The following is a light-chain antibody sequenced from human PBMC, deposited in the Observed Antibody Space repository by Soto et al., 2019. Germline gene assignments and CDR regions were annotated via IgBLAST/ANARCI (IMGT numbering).Light chain of an antibody. CDR1: QSVASN. CDR3: QQYHNWPPQYT. J-gene: IGKJ2*01. V-gene: IGKV3-15*01. Sequence: EIVMTQSPASLSLSPGDGATLSCRASQSVASNVAWYPQKPGQGPRLLIHGASTRAVGVPARFSGSGSGTDFTLTISSLQSEDFAVYYCQQYHNWPPQYTFGQGTKLQIK. CDR2: GAS.